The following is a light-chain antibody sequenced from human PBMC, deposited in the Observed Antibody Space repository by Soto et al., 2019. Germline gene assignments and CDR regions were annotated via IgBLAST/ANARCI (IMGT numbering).Light chain of an antibody. CDR1: QSVASSY. Sequence: EVVLTQSPGTLSLSPGERVTLSCRASQSVASSYLAWYQQKPGGAPRLLFYSASSRATGITDRFSGSGSGTDFTLTISRLEPEDFAVYYCHHFGSLPETFGQGTNVE. J-gene: IGKJ1*01. CDR3: HHFGSLPET. CDR2: SAS. V-gene: IGKV3-20*01.